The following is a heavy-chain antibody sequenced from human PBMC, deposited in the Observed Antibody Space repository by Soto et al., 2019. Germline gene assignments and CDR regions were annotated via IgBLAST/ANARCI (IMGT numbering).Heavy chain of an antibody. CDR1: GCTFSSYT. CDR2: IIPILAIT. V-gene: IGHV1-69*08. CDR3: ARDNGAVAGYDY. Sequence: QVQLVQSGAEVKKPGSSVKVSCTASGCTFSSYTISWVRQAPGQGLEWMGRIIPILAITNTAQKFQGRVTITADKSTSTAYMELSSLRSEDTALYYCARDNGAVAGYDYWGQGTLVTVSS. J-gene: IGHJ4*02. D-gene: IGHD6-19*01.